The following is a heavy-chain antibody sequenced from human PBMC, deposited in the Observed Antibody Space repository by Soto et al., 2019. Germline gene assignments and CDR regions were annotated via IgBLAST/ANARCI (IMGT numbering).Heavy chain of an antibody. V-gene: IGHV4-31*03. CDR1: GGSISSSGYY. D-gene: IGHD5-12*01. Sequence: QVQLQESGPGLVKPSQTLSLTCTVSGGSISSSGYYWSWIRQHPGKGLEWIGYIYDSGSTYYNPSHTSRGTISVDTSKNQFSLKLSSVTAADTAVYYCAREEGGGYDHRWFDPWGQGTLVTVSS. CDR2: IYDSGST. J-gene: IGHJ5*02. CDR3: AREEGGGYDHRWFDP.